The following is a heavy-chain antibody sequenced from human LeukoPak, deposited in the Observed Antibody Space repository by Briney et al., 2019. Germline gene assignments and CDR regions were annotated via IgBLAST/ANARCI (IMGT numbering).Heavy chain of an antibody. D-gene: IGHD3-22*01. Sequence: SETLSLTCTVSGGSISSGGYYWSWIRQHPGKGPEWIGYIYYRGGTYYNPSLKSRVSISVVTSKNQFSLNLSSVTAAGTAVYYCARSSGARGDVWGQGTLVTVSS. V-gene: IGHV4-31*03. CDR1: GGSISSGGYY. CDR2: IYYRGGT. CDR3: ARSSGARGDV. J-gene: IGHJ4*02.